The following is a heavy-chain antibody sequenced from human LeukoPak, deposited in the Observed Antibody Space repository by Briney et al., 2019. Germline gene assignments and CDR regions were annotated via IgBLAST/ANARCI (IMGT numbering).Heavy chain of an antibody. J-gene: IGHJ6*02. CDR2: ISSSSYI. CDR3: ARVKLLLWFGEFFYGMDV. CDR1: GFTFSSYS. D-gene: IGHD3-10*01. V-gene: IGHV3-21*01. Sequence: GGSLRLSCAASGFTFSSYSMNWVRQAPGKGLEWVSSISSSSYIYYADSVKGRFTISRDNAKNSLYLQMNSLRAEDTAVYYCARVKLLLWFGEFFYGMDVWGQGTTVTVSS.